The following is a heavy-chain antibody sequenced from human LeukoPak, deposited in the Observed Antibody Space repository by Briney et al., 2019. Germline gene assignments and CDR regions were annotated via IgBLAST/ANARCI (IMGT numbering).Heavy chain of an antibody. CDR2: INSDGSSR. CDR3: ARGSLGESGGYYYYGMDV. CDR1: GFTFSSYW. V-gene: IGHV3-74*01. D-gene: IGHD3-10*01. Sequence: TGGSLRLSCAASGFTFSSYWMHWVRQAPGKGLVWVSRINSDGSSRSYADSVKGRFTISRDNAKNTLYLQMNSLRAEDTAVYYCARGSLGESGGYYYYGMDVWGKGTTVTVSS. J-gene: IGHJ6*04.